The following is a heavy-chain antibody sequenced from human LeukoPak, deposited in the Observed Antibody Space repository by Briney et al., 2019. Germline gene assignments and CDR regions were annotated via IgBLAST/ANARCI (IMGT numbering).Heavy chain of an antibody. D-gene: IGHD3-22*01. CDR2: INPNSGGT. J-gene: IGHJ4*02. V-gene: IGHV1-2*02. Sequence: ASVKVSCKASGYTFTDYYMHWVRQAPGQGLEWMGWINPNSGGTNYAQKFQGRVTMTRDTSISTAYMKLSRLRSDDTAIYYCARDNYYDTNGYQGYWGQGTLVTVSS. CDR3: ARDNYYDTNGYQGY. CDR1: GYTFTDYY.